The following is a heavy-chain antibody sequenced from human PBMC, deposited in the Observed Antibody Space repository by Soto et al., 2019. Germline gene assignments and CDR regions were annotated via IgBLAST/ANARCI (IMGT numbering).Heavy chain of an antibody. J-gene: IGHJ4*02. CDR2: ISYDGRNK. D-gene: IGHD3-22*01. CDR3: AKESTYYYESSGYLTFDY. Sequence: QVQLVESGGGVVQPGRSLRLSCAASGLTFSNYGMHWVRQAPGKGLEWVAIISYDGRNKYYTDSVKGRFTISRDNSKNTLXLQMNSLRAEDTAVYYCAKESTYYYESSGYLTFDYWGQGTLVTVSS. CDR1: GLTFSNYG. V-gene: IGHV3-30*18.